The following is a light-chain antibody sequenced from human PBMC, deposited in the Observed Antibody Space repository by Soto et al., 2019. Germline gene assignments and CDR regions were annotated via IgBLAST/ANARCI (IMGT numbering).Light chain of an antibody. CDR3: QQYNNWPVT. Sequence: EIVMTQSPATLSVSPGERATLSCRASQSVSSNLAWYQQKPGQAPRLLIYGASTRATGIPARFSGSGSGTEFTLTISSLQSEDFAVYYGQQYNNWPVTFGGGTKVAIK. CDR1: QSVSSN. V-gene: IGKV3D-15*01. J-gene: IGKJ4*01. CDR2: GAS.